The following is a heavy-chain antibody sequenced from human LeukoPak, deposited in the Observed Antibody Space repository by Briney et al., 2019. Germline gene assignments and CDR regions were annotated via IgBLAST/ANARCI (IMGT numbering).Heavy chain of an antibody. V-gene: IGHV3-23*01. CDR2: ISGSGGST. CDR1: GFTFSSYA. CDR3: AKALIPVVAPDY. Sequence: PGGSLRLSCAASGFTFSSYAMSWVRQAPGKGLEWVSAISGSGGSTYYAGSVKGRFTISRDNSKNTLYLQMNSLRAEDTAVYYCAKALIPVVAPDYWGQGTLVTVSS. D-gene: IGHD2-15*01. J-gene: IGHJ4*02.